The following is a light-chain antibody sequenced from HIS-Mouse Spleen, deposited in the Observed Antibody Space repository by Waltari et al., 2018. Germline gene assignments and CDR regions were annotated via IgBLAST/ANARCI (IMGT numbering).Light chain of an antibody. CDR1: SRDVGGYTY. V-gene: IGLV2-14*01. CDR3: SSYTSSSPYVV. CDR2: EVS. J-gene: IGLJ2*01. Sequence: QSALTQPASVSGSPGQSITISCTGTSRDVGGYTYVSWYHQHPGKAPKLMIYEVSNRPSGVSNRFSGSKSGNTASLTISGLQAEDEADYYCSSYTSSSPYVVFGGGTKLTVL.